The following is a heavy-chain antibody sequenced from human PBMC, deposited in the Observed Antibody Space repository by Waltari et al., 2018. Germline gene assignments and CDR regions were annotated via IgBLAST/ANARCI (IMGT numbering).Heavy chain of an antibody. CDR1: GDSIGNGYYY. CDR3: ARHPAMTIMLWYFDL. J-gene: IGHJ2*01. V-gene: IGHV4-39*01. D-gene: IGHD2-8*01. Sequence: QVQLRESGPGLLKPSDTLSLTCSVSGDSIGNGYYYWGWIRQAPGKGLEWIGSIYFAGRTYYNPSLKSRLTISVDTSKNQFFLKLSSVTAADTAVYYCARHPAMTIMLWYFDLWGRGTLVTVSS. CDR2: IYFAGRT.